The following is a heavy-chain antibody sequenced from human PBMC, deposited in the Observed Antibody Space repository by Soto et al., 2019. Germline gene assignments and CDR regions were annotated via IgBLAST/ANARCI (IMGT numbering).Heavy chain of an antibody. V-gene: IGHV1-18*01. CDR3: ARDWRGAEGFDP. J-gene: IGHJ5*02. CDR2: IGAYNDDT. Sequence: QVQLVQSGAEVMKPGASVKVSCKASGYTFSTYGFSWVRQAPGQGLEWMGWIGAYNDDTNYAQNFQGRVTMTTDTSTTTSYMELRNLRSDDTAVYFCARDWRGAEGFDPWGQGTLVTVSS. CDR1: GYTFSTYG. D-gene: IGHD3-3*01.